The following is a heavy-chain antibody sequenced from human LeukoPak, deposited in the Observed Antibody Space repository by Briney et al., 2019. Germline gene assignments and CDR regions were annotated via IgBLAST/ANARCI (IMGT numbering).Heavy chain of an antibody. CDR1: GFKFEDSI. J-gene: IGHJ4*02. V-gene: IGHV3-43*01. D-gene: IGHD3-10*01. CDR2: INWDATDI. Sequence: GGSLRLSCAASGFKFEDSIMHWVRQAPGKGLEWVSLINWDATDIYYADSVKGRFNISRDNAKTSLYLQMNSLRREDTALYYCARGHGDLSAGSYSLFDSWGRGTLVVVSS. CDR3: ARGHGDLSAGSYSLFDS.